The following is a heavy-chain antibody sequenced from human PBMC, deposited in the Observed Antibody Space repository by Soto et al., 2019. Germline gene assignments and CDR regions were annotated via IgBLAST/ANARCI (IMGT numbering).Heavy chain of an antibody. CDR1: GYIFNTYG. CDR3: AGEAEYNTVWSLGGRPRLDY. J-gene: IGHJ4*02. Sequence: QVQLVQSTVEVKKPWASVRVSCKATGYIFNTYGISWVRQAPGQGLEWMGWISVYNGNTNYAQKFQGRVTLTTDTSTSTAYTELKYLRFDDTAVSYGAGEAEYNTVWSLGGRPRLDYWGQGTLVTVSS. CDR2: ISVYNGNT. D-gene: IGHD3-16*01. V-gene: IGHV1-18*04.